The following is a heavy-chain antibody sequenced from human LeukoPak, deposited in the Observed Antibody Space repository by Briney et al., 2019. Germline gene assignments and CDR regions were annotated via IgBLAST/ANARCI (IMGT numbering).Heavy chain of an antibody. CDR2: IYPGDSDT. CDR3: ARRYAFDI. Sequence: AESLKISCKASGYIITSYWICWMRQMPGKGQEWMGIIYPGDSDTRYSPSFQGQVTISADKSISTAYLQWSSLKASDTAMYYCARRYAFDIWGQGTMVTVSS. CDR1: GYIITSYW. V-gene: IGHV5-51*01. J-gene: IGHJ3*02.